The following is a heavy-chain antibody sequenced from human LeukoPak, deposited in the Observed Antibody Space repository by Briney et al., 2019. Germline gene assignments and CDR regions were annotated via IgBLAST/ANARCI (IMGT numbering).Heavy chain of an antibody. V-gene: IGHV3-48*04. D-gene: IGHD3-16*01. CDR3: ARVRWGGLYYFDY. Sequence: GGSLRLSCTASGFTFSNYSMNWVRQAPGKGLEWVSDISSSDSTIYYTDSVKGRFTISRDNAKSSLYLQMNSLRAEDTAVYYCARVRWGGLYYFDYWGQGTLVTVSS. CDR2: ISSSDSTI. J-gene: IGHJ4*02. CDR1: GFTFSNYS.